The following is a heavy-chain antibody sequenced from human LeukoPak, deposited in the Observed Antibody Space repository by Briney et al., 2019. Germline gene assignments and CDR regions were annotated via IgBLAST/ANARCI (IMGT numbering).Heavy chain of an antibody. V-gene: IGHV3-9*01. D-gene: IGHD6-19*01. J-gene: IGHJ1*01. CDR1: GFIFEDYA. CDR2: INYNSNSI. CDR3: ARGPTVSGPYYCEH. Sequence: GGSPRLSCEASGFIFEDYAMHWVRQVPGKGLEWVSSINYNSNSIGYADSVKGRFTISRDNAKNSLYLEMRSLRVEDTALYYCARGPTVSGPYYCEHWGQGTLVSVSS.